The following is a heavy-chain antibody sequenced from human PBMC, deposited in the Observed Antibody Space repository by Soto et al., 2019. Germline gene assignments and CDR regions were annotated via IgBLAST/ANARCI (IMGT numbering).Heavy chain of an antibody. CDR3: ARDSPYSSSSHYYYMDV. CDR1: GYTFTTYA. D-gene: IGHD6-6*01. CDR2: INAGNGNT. V-gene: IGHV1-3*01. Sequence: QVQLVQSGAEVKEPGASVQVSCRASGYTFTTYALHWVRQAPGQRLEWMGWINAGNGNTKYSQKFQGRVTITRDTSASTSFMELSSLRSEDTAVYYCARDSPYSSSSHYYYMDVWGKGTTVTVSS. J-gene: IGHJ6*03.